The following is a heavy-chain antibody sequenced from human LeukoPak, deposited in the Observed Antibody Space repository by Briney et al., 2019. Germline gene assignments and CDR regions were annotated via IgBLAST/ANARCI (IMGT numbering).Heavy chain of an antibody. CDR3: ARDDGDGYNYGFDY. V-gene: IGHV3-21*01. CDR2: ISSSSSYI. CDR1: GFTFSSYS. D-gene: IGHD5-24*01. Sequence: PGGSLRLSCAASGFTFSSYSMNCVRQAPGKGLEWVSSISSSSSYIYYADSVKGRFTISRDNAKNSLYLQMNSLRAEDTAVYYCARDDGDGYNYGFDYWGQGTLVTVSS. J-gene: IGHJ4*02.